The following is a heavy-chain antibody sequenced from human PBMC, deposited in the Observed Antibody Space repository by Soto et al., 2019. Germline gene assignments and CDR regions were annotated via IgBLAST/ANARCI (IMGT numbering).Heavy chain of an antibody. Sequence: EVKLVESGGDLVQPGGSLRLSCAASGFTFSTYSMNWVRQAPGKGLEWVSYISSRSYTIYYVDSVKGRFTISRDTAKNSLYLQMNSLRDEDTAVYYCARGGSSSDNGMDVWGQGTTVTVSS. CDR1: GFTFSTYS. CDR3: ARGGSSSDNGMDV. D-gene: IGHD6-6*01. V-gene: IGHV3-48*02. CDR2: ISSRSYTI. J-gene: IGHJ6*02.